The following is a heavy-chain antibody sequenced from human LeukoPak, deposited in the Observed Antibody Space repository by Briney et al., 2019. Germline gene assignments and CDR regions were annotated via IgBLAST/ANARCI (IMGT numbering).Heavy chain of an antibody. CDR2: IRSKANSYAT. V-gene: IGHV3-73*01. D-gene: IGHD1-7*01. J-gene: IGHJ4*02. Sequence: GGSLRLSCAASGFTFSGSAMHWVRQASGKGLEWVGRIRSKANSYATAYAASVKGRFTISRDDSKNTAYLQMNSLKTEDTAVYYCTRLSGDYWNYGGNFDSWGQGTLVTVSS. CDR1: GFTFSGSA. CDR3: TRLSGDYWNYGGNFDS.